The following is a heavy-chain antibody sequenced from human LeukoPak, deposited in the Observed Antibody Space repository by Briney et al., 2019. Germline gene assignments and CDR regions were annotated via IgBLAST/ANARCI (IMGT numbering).Heavy chain of an antibody. CDR3: AKLDMPRGVFQDSNFDN. D-gene: IGHD3-10*01. V-gene: IGHV3-53*01. CDR1: GFTVSSNY. J-gene: IGHJ4*02. Sequence: GGSLRLSCAASGFTVSSNYMSWVRQAPGKGLEWVSVIYSGGSTYYADSVKGRFTISRDSSKNVVDLQMNSLRAEDTAVYYCAKLDMPRGVFQDSNFDNWGQGTLVTVSA. CDR2: IYSGGST.